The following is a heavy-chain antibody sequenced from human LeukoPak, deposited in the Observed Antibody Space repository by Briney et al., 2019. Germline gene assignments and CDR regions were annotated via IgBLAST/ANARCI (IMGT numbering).Heavy chain of an antibody. CDR1: GFTFSSYS. CDR2: ISSSSYI. CDR3: ARAFSSGWHFDY. J-gene: IGHJ4*02. V-gene: IGHV3-21*01. Sequence: PGGSLRLSCAASGFTFSSYSMNWVRQAPGKGLEWVSSISSSSYIYYADSVKGRLTISRDNAKNSLYLQMNSLRAEDTAVYYCARAFSSGWHFDYWGQGTLVTVSS. D-gene: IGHD6-19*01.